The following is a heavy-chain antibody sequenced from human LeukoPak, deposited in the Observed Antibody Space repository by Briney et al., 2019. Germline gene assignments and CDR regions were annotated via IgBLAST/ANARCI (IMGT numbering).Heavy chain of an antibody. V-gene: IGHV1-24*01. J-gene: IGHJ6*02. CDR1: GYTLTELS. CDR2: FDLEDGET. CDR3: AGVMVRGVKYGMDV. Sequence: ASVKVSCKVSGYTLTELSMHWVRQAPGKGREWMGGFDLEDGETTYAQKFQGRVTMTEDTSTDTAYMELSSLRSEDTAVYYCAGVMVRGVKYGMDVWGQGTTVTVSS. D-gene: IGHD3-10*01.